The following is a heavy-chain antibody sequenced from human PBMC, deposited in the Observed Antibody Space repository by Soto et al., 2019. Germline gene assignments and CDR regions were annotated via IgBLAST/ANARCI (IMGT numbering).Heavy chain of an antibody. V-gene: IGHV4-59*08. J-gene: IGHJ6*03. D-gene: IGHD5-12*01. CDR1: GGSISSYY. CDR3: ARRKRLRWGYYMDV. Sequence: QVQLQESGPGLVKPSETLSLTCTVSGGSISSYYWSWIRQPPGKGLEWIGNIYYSGSTNYNPSLKSRVTISVDTSKNQFSLKLSSVTAADTAVYYCARRKRLRWGYYMDVWGKGTTVTVS. CDR2: IYYSGST.